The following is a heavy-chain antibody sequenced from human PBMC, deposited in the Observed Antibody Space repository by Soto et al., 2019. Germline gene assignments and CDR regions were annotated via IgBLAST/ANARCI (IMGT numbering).Heavy chain of an antibody. CDR1: GFTFTNHH. D-gene: IGHD6-19*01. Sequence: EVQLVESGGGLVQPGGSLRLSCVGFGFTFTNHHMTWVRQAPGKGLEWVANINVDGTEKYYVDSVKGRFTISRDNAYRSVSLQMNSLRADDTGTYYCVRDRAVALGGQGTLVIVSS. CDR3: VRDRAVAL. J-gene: IGHJ4*02. V-gene: IGHV3-7*05. CDR2: INVDGTEK.